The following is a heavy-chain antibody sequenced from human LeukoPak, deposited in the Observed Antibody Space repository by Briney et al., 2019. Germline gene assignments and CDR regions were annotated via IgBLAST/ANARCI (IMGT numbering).Heavy chain of an antibody. CDR1: RFTFSSYS. CDR2: INSSSNSI. J-gene: IGHJ4*02. V-gene: IGHV3-21*01. D-gene: IGHD3-10*01. CDR3: ANSYYYGSGSYSKGHYFDY. Sequence: PGGSLRLSCAASRFTFSSYSMNWVRQAPGKGLEWVSSINSSSNSIYYADSVKGRFTISRDNAKNSLYLQMNSLRAEDTAVYYCANSYYYGSGSYSKGHYFDYWGQGTLVTVSS.